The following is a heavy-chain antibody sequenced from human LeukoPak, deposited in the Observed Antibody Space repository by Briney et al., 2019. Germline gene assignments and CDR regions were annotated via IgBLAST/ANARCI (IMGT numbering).Heavy chain of an antibody. V-gene: IGHV4-4*07. CDR2: IYTSGST. CDR3: ARDEHYDILTGYYMGDAFDI. J-gene: IGHJ3*02. Sequence: PSETLSLTCTVPGGSISSYYWSWIRQPAGKGLEWIGRIYTSGSTNYNPSLKSRVNMSVDTSKNQFSLKLSSVTAADTAVYYCARDEHYDILTGYYMGDAFDIWGQGTMVTVSS. CDR1: GGSISSYY. D-gene: IGHD3-9*01.